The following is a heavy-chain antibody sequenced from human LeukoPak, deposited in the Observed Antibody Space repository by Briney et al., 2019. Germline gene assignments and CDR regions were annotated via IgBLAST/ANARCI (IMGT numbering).Heavy chain of an antibody. V-gene: IGHV3-21*01. CDR2: ISSSSSYI. CDR1: GFTFSSYS. J-gene: IGHJ4*02. CDR3: AREGSDESRFGTDYGSGSFDY. D-gene: IGHD3-10*01. Sequence: GGSLRLSCAASGFTFSSYSMNWVRQAPGKGLEWVSSISSSSSYIYYADSVKGRFTISRDNAKNSLYLQMNSLRAEDTAVYYCAREGSDESRFGTDYGSGSFDYWGQGALVTVSS.